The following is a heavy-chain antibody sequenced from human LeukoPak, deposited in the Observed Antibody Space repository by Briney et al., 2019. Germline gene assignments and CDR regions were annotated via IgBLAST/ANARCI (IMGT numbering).Heavy chain of an antibody. CDR1: GISLSTSGVG. V-gene: IGHV2-5*02. D-gene: IGHD3-10*01. J-gene: IGHJ4*02. Sequence: SGPTLVKPTQTLTLTCTFSGISLSTSGVGVGWIRQPPRKALEWLALIYWDDDKRYSPSLKSRLTITKDTSKNQVVLTMTNMDPVDTATYYCAHRGVAYYYGSGGSVLFDYWGQGTLVTVSS. CDR3: AHRGVAYYYGSGGSVLFDY. CDR2: IYWDDDK.